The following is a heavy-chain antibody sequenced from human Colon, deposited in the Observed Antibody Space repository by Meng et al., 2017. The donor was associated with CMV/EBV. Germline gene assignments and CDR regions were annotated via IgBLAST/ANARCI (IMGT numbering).Heavy chain of an antibody. Sequence: GGSLRLSCVASGFTFSSYSMNWVRQAPGKGLEWVSAITSSSSSIYYADSVKGRFTISRDNAKNLLFLQMNSLRAEDTAVYYCARKGHVDIVGTAGNWFDPWGQGTLVTVSS. V-gene: IGHV3-21*01. CDR2: ITSSSSSI. D-gene: IGHD5-12*01. CDR1: GFTFSSYS. J-gene: IGHJ5*02. CDR3: ARKGHVDIVGTAGNWFDP.